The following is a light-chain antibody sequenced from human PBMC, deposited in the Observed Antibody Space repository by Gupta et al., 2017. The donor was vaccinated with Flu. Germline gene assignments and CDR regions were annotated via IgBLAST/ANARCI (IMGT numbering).Light chain of an antibody. CDR1: QGVSSGY. CDR3: QHYGSSPYS. J-gene: IGKJ2*03. CDR2: GAS. Sequence: IVLTQSPGTLPLSPGERATLSCRASQGVSSGYLAWYQQKPGRAPRLLIYGASRRATGIPDRFSGSGSGTDFTLTISRLEHEDFAVYYCQHYGSSPYSFGQGTKLEIK. V-gene: IGKV3-20*01.